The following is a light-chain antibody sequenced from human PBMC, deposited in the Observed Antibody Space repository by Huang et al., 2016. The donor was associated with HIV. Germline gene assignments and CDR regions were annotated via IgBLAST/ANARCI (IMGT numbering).Light chain of an antibody. CDR2: DAS. J-gene: IGKJ4*01. Sequence: EIVLTQSPATLSLSPGQRVTLSCRASQSVSDFLAWYQHKPGQAPRLLIYDASKRATVIPARFSGSGAVTDFTLTISSLEPEDFAVYYCQQRSKWPLTFGGGTKVESK. CDR3: QQRSKWPLT. V-gene: IGKV3-11*01. CDR1: QSVSDF.